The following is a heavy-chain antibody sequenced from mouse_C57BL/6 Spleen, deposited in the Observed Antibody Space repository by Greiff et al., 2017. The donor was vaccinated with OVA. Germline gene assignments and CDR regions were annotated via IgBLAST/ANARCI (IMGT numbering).Heavy chain of an antibody. Sequence: VQLVESGAELVRPGASVKLSCKASGYTFTDYYINWVKQRPGQGLEWIARIYPGSGNTYYNEKFKGKATLTAEKSSSTAYMQLSSLTSEDSAVYFCARGYYYGSSYRDAMDYWGQGTSVTVSS. CDR1: GYTFTDYY. CDR3: ARGYYYGSSYRDAMDY. V-gene: IGHV1-76*01. D-gene: IGHD1-1*01. J-gene: IGHJ4*01. CDR2: IYPGSGNT.